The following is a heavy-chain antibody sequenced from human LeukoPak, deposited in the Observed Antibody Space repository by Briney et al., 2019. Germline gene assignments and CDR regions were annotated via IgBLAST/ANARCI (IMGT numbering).Heavy chain of an antibody. Sequence: GGSLRLSCAASGFSVSSNNMSWVRQAPGKGLEWVSVIFSGGSTYYSDSVEGRFTISRDDTKNTVYLQLISLEDEDAAVYNCARTLPESYSDCWGQGTLVAVS. J-gene: IGHJ4*02. D-gene: IGHD1-26*01. CDR2: IFSGGST. CDR1: GFSVSSNN. V-gene: IGHV3-53*01. CDR3: ARTLPESYSDC.